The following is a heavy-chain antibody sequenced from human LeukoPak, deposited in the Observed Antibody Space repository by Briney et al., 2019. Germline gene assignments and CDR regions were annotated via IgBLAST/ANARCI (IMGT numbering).Heavy chain of an antibody. CDR2: MNPNSGNT. CDR1: GYTFTSYD. V-gene: IGHV1-8*01. J-gene: IGHJ3*02. CDR3: ARPPAPPPDDAFDI. Sequence: ASVTVSCKASGYTFTSYDINWVRQAPGQGLEWMGWMNPNSGNTGYAQKFQGRVTMTRNTSISTAYMELSSLRSEDTAVYYCARPPAPPPDDAFDIWGQGTMVTVSS.